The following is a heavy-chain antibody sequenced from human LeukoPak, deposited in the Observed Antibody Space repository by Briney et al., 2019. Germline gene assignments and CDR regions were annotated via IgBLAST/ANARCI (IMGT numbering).Heavy chain of an antibody. J-gene: IGHJ6*03. Sequence: PGGSLRLSCAASGFTFSSYSMNWVRQAPGKGLEWASSISSSSSYIYYADSVKGRFTISRDNAKNSLYLQINSLRAEDTAVYYCARDTLWFGELIIPPYYYYYYMDVWGKGTTVTVSS. V-gene: IGHV3-21*01. CDR3: ARDTLWFGELIIPPYYYYYYMDV. CDR2: ISSSSSYI. CDR1: GFTFSSYS. D-gene: IGHD3-10*01.